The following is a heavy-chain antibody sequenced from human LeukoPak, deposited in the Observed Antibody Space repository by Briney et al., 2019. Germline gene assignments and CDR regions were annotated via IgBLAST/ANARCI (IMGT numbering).Heavy chain of an antibody. D-gene: IGHD5-12*01. J-gene: IGHJ4*02. CDR1: GFTFSSYA. CDR3: ARPDDIVATITYFDY. Sequence: GGSLRLSCAASGFTFSSYAMHWVRQAPGKGLEWVAVISYDGSNKYYADSVKGRFTISRDNSKNTLYLQMNSLRAGDTAVYYCARPDDIVATITYFDYWGQGTLVTVSS. CDR2: ISYDGSNK. V-gene: IGHV3-30-3*01.